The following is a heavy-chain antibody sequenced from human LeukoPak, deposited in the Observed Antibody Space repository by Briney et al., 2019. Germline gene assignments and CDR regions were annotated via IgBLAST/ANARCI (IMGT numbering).Heavy chain of an antibody. CDR3: ARWRYYYDSSGYSPFDY. CDR1: GFTFSSYW. CDR2: IKQDGSEK. D-gene: IGHD3-22*01. J-gene: IGHJ4*02. V-gene: IGHV3-7*01. Sequence: SGGSLRLSCAASGFTFSSYWMSWVRQAPGKGLEWVANIKQDGSEKYYVDSVKGRFTISRDNAKNSLYLQMNSLRAEDTAVYYCARWRYYYDSSGYSPFDYWGQGTLVTVSS.